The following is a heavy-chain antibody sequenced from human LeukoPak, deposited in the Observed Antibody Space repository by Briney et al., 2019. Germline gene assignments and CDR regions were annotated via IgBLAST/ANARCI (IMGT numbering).Heavy chain of an antibody. D-gene: IGHD3-10*02. CDR1: SGSISSYY. Sequence: TSETLSLTCTVSSGSISSYYWNWIRQPPGKGLEWIGYIYYSGSTNYNPSLKSRVTISVDTSKNQFSLKLSSVTAADTAVYYCARDLMLPGYFDYWGQGTLVTVSS. CDR3: ARDLMLPGYFDY. V-gene: IGHV4-59*01. CDR2: IYYSGST. J-gene: IGHJ4*02.